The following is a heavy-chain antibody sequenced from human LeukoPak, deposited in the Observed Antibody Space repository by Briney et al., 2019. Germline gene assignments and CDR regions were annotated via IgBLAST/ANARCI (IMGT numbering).Heavy chain of an antibody. CDR1: GFTFTTYA. J-gene: IGHJ4*02. Sequence: AGGSLRLSCPASGFTFTTYAMSWVRQAPEKGLEWVSGISVSGGTTFYADSVKGRFTISRDNSKNTLYLQMNSLRAEDTAVYYFVKGYNSGDWGQGTLVTVSS. CDR2: ISVSGGTT. CDR3: VKGYNSGD. V-gene: IGHV3-23*01. D-gene: IGHD1-1*01.